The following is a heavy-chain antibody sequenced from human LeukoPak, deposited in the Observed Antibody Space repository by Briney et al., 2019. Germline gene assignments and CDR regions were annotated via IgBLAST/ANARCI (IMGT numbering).Heavy chain of an antibody. CDR3: ARSFGSGSYSTTYFDY. CDR2: INNDGSRA. V-gene: IGHV3-74*01. J-gene: IGHJ4*02. Sequence: GGSLRLSCAASGFTFSSYWMHWVRQAPGKGLVWVSRINNDGSRANYADSVKGRFTFSRDNAKNTLYLQMNSLRAEDTAVYYCARSFGSGSYSTTYFDYWGQGALVTVSS. CDR1: GFTFSSYW. D-gene: IGHD3-10*01.